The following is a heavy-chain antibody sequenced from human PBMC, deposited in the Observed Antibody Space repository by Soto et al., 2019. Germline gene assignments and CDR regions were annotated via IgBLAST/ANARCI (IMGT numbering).Heavy chain of an antibody. V-gene: IGHV4-34*01. J-gene: IGHJ6*03. Sequence: PSETLSLTCAVYGGSFSGYYWSWIRQPPGKGQEWIGEINHSGSTNYNPTIKSRVTISVDTSKNQFSLKLSSVTAADTAVYYCARGGLLWFGIKGRSGFRMDVWGKGTRVTV. CDR2: INHSGST. D-gene: IGHD3-10*01. CDR1: GGSFSGYY. CDR3: ARGGLLWFGIKGRSGFRMDV.